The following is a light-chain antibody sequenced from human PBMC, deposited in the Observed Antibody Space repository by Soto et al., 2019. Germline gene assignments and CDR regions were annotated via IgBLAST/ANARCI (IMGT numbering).Light chain of an antibody. CDR3: QSYDSRLSGSVG. J-gene: IGLJ2*01. Sequence: QSVLTQPPSVSGAPGQRVTISCTGSSSNIGAGYDIHWYQQLPGTAPKLLIYGNINRPSGVPDRFSGSKSGTSASLAITGLQAEDEADYYCQSYDSRLSGSVGFGGGTKVTVL. CDR1: SSNIGAGYD. V-gene: IGLV1-40*01. CDR2: GNI.